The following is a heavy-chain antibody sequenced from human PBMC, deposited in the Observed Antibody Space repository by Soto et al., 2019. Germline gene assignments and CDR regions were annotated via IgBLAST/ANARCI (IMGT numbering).Heavy chain of an antibody. CDR1: GYTFTSYG. Sequence: QVQLVQSGAEVKKPGASVKVSCKASGYTFTSYGISWVRQAPGQGLEWMGWISAYNGNTNYAQKLQGRVTMTTDTSPSTAYMELRSLRSDDTAVYYCAREIYFRDYDVWSGPIYYYYGMDVWGQGTTVTVSS. V-gene: IGHV1-18*04. CDR3: AREIYFRDYDVWSGPIYYYYGMDV. CDR2: ISAYNGNT. D-gene: IGHD3-3*01. J-gene: IGHJ6*02.